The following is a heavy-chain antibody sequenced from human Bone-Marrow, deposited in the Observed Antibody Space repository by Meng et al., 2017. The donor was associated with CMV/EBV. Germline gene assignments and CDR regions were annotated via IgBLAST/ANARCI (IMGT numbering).Heavy chain of an antibody. CDR3: AKDGSVVSENYFDY. V-gene: IGHV3-33*06. D-gene: IGHD3-10*01. J-gene: IGHJ4*02. CDR1: GFTFRSYG. Sequence: GESLKISCAASGFTFRSYGMHWVRQAPGKGLEWVAVIWYDGSNKYYADSVKGRFTISRDNSKNTLYLQMNSLRAEDTAVYYCAKDGSVVSENYFDYWGQGTLVTGSS. CDR2: IWYDGSNK.